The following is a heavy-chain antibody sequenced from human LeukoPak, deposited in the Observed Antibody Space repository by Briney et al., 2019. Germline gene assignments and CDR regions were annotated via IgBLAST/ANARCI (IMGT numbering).Heavy chain of an antibody. CDR2: IYSGGGT. D-gene: IGHD2-2*03. CDR1: GFTVSSNY. CDR3: AKDLLLSGYDAFDI. J-gene: IGHJ3*02. V-gene: IGHV3-66*01. Sequence: GGSLRLSCATSGFTVSSNYMTWVRQAPGKGLEWVSVIYSGGGTRYADSVKGRFTISRDNSKNTLYLQMNSLRAEDTAVYYCAKDLLLSGYDAFDIWGQGTMVTVSS.